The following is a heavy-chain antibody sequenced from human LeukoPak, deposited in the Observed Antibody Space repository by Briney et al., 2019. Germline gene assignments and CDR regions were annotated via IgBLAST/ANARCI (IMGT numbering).Heavy chain of an antibody. Sequence: SETLSLTCTVSGDSISSYYWSWIRQPPGKGLEWIGYIYYAGSTNYNPSLKSRVTISVDTSKNQFSLKLSSVTAADTAVYYCAQGYYYYYIDVWGKGTTVTVSS. CDR3: AQGYYYYYIDV. V-gene: IGHV4-59*01. CDR2: IYYAGST. CDR1: GDSISSYY. J-gene: IGHJ6*03.